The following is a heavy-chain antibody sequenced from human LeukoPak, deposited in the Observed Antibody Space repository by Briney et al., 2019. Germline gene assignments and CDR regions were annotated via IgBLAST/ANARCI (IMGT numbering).Heavy chain of an antibody. J-gene: IGHJ5*02. CDR2: IYYSGST. V-gene: IGHV4-30-4*08. CDR3: ARMHSNYVLVWFDH. D-gene: IGHD4-11*01. CDR1: GGSISSGDYY. Sequence: PSETLSLTCTVSGGSISSGDYYWSWIRQPPGKGLEWIGYIYYSGSTYYNPSLKSRVTISVDTSKNQFSLKLSSVTAADTAVYYCARMHSNYVLVWFDHWGQGTLVTVSS.